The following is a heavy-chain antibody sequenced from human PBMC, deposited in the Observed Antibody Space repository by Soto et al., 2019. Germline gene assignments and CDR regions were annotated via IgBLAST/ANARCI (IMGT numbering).Heavy chain of an antibody. CDR1: GFTFSSYS. CDR2: ISSGGTYI. D-gene: IGHD3-10*01. Sequence: EVQLVESGGGLVKPGGSLRLSCAASGFTFSSYSMNWVRQAPGKGLEWVSSISSGGTYIYYADSMKGRFTISRDNAKNSLGLQMNSLRAEDTAIYYCARGWSFGSGNYYTYFFDYWGQGTLVTVSS. V-gene: IGHV3-21*01. J-gene: IGHJ4*02. CDR3: ARGWSFGSGNYYTYFFDY.